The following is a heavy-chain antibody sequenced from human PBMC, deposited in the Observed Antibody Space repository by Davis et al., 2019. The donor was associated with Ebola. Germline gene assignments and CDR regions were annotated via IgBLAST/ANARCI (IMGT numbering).Heavy chain of an antibody. CDR1: GFTFSSYA. D-gene: IGHD5-24*01. V-gene: IGHV3-64*04. J-gene: IGHJ4*02. CDR2: ISSNGGST. CDR3: ATRLGGGYNYGYFDY. Sequence: PGGSLRLSCSASGFTFSSYAMHWVRQAPGKGLEYVSAISSNGGSTYYADSVKGRFTISRDNSKNTLYLQMNSLRAEDTAVYYCATRLGGGYNYGYFDYWGQGTLVTVSS.